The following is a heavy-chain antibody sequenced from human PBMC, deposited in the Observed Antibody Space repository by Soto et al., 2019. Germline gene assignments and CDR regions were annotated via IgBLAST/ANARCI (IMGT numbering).Heavy chain of an antibody. J-gene: IGHJ4*02. CDR1: GFTFSSYA. CDR2: ISYDGSNK. Sequence: ESGGGVVQPGRSLRLSCAASGFTFSSYAMHWVRQAPGKGLEWVAVISYDGSNKYYADSVKGRFTISRDNSKNTLYLQMNSLRAEDTAVYYCARGLSIAARPIDYWGQGTLVTVSS. D-gene: IGHD6-6*01. V-gene: IGHV3-30-3*01. CDR3: ARGLSIAARPIDY.